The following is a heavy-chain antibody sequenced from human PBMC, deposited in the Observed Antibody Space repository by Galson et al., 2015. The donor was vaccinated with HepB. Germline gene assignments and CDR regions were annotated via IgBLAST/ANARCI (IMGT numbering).Heavy chain of an antibody. CDR3: AKDLENGSGSYSLSG. D-gene: IGHD3-10*01. CDR1: GFTFSSYG. Sequence: SLRLSCAASGFTFSSYGMHWVRQAPGKGLEWVAVISYDGSNKYYADSVKGRFTISRDNSKNTLYLQMNSLRAEDTAVYYCAKDLENGSGSYSLSGWGQGTLVTVSS. CDR2: ISYDGSNK. V-gene: IGHV3-30*18. J-gene: IGHJ4*02.